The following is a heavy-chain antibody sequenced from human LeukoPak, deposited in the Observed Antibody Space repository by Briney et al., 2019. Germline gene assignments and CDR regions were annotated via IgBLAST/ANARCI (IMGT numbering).Heavy chain of an antibody. Sequence: GGSLRLSCAASGFTFSDYYMSWIRQAPGKGLEWVSYISSSSSYTNYADSVKGRFTISRDNAKNSLYLQMNSLRAEDTAVYYCARDSSTGYYDSSGYLSDYWGQGTLVTVSS. CDR3: ARDSSTGYYDSSGYLSDY. CDR1: GFTFSDYY. J-gene: IGHJ4*02. V-gene: IGHV3-11*06. D-gene: IGHD3-22*01. CDR2: ISSSSSYT.